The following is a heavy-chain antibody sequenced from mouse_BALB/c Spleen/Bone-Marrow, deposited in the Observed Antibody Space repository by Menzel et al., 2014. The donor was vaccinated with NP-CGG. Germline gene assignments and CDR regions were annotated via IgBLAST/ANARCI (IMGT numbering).Heavy chain of an antibody. CDR1: GYTFSSYW. CDR2: IYSGNGDT. Sequence: LQESGAELVRPGSSVKISCKASGYTFSSYWMNWVKQRPGQGLEWIGQIYSGNGDTNYNGKFKGKATLTADKSSSTAYMQLSSLTSEDSAVYFCARDGIDYWGQGTTLAVSA. CDR3: ARDGIDY. J-gene: IGHJ2*01. V-gene: IGHV1-80*01. D-gene: IGHD1-2*01.